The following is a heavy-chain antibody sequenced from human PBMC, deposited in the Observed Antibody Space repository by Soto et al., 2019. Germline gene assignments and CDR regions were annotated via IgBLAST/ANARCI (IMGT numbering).Heavy chain of an antibody. CDR1: GYTFTIYS. CDR2: ISVYNGNT. V-gene: IGHV1-18*01. Sequence: QVQLVQSGAEVKKPGASVKVSCRAYGYTFTIYSFSWMRQAPGQGLEWMGWISVYNGNTNYAQRFQDRVTMTTDTSTSTDYLERRSLSTEATAVYYCARAQSLARQVAPDSWGQGTMVTVSS. J-gene: IGHJ4*02. CDR3: ARAQSLARQVAPDS. D-gene: IGHD2-21*01.